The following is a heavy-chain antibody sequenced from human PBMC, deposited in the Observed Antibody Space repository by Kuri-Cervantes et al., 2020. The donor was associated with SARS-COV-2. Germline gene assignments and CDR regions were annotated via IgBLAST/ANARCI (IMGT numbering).Heavy chain of an antibody. J-gene: IGHJ4*02. CDR2: ISAYNGNT. CDR1: GYTFTSYG. CDR3: AKDHPTAEQWLVALPDY. V-gene: IGHV1-18*04. D-gene: IGHD6-19*01. Sequence: ASVKVSCKASGYTFTSYGISWVRQAPGQGLEWMGWISAYNGNTNYAQKLQGRVTMTTDTSTSTAYMELRSLRSDDTAVYYCAKDHPTAEQWLVALPDYWGQGTLVTVSS.